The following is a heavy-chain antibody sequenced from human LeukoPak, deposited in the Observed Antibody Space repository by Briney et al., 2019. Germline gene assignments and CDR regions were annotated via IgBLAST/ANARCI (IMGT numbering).Heavy chain of an antibody. CDR3: ARGLRGEILQTGY. Sequence: ASVKVSCKASGYTFTSYYMHWVRQAPGQGLEWMGIINPSGGSTSYAQKFQGRVTMTRDTSINTAYMELNSLRSEDTAVYYCARGLRGEILQTGYWGQGTLVTVSS. V-gene: IGHV1-46*01. J-gene: IGHJ4*02. D-gene: IGHD1-26*01. CDR2: INPSGGST. CDR1: GYTFTSYY.